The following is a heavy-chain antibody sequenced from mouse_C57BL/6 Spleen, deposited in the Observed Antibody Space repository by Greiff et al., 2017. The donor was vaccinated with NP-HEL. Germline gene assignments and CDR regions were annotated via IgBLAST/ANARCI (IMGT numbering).Heavy chain of an antibody. Sequence: LQQSGAELVRPGSSVKLSCTDSYFAFMASAMHWVKQRPGHGLEWIGSFTMYSDATEYSENFKGKATLTANTSSSTAYMELSSLTSEDSAVYYCARSGPYWYFDVWGTGTTVTVSS. CDR3: ARSGPYWYFDV. CDR2: FTMYSDAT. J-gene: IGHJ1*03. V-gene: IGHV1-49*01. CDR1: YFAFMASA.